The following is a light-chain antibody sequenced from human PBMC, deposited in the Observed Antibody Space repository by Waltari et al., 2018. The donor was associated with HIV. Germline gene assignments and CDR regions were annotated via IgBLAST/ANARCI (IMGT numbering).Light chain of an antibody. CDR2: EDD. J-gene: IGLJ2*01. CDR1: SGDITSNY. CDR3: QSYNSGTQF. Sequence: NFMLTQPHAVSGSPGKTVTISCTRSSGDITSNYVQWYQHRPGSGPTIVIDEDDRIASGVPDRFSGSSGRSSNTASLTSSGLSNEDEVDYYCQSYNSGTQFFGGGTKPTVL. V-gene: IGLV6-57*04.